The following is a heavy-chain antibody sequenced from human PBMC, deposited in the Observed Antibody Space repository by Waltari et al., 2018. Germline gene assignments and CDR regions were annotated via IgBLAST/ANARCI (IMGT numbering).Heavy chain of an antibody. V-gene: IGHV4-34*01. CDR2: INQRGST. D-gene: IGHD5-12*01. Sequence: QVQLQQWGAGLLKPSETLSLTCAVYGGSFSGYYWSWIRQPPGKGLEWIGEINQRGSTDYNPSLKSRVTISVDTSKNQFSLKLSSVTAADTAVYYCASADLPDGYNYYYWGQGTLVTVSS. J-gene: IGHJ4*02. CDR1: GGSFSGYY. CDR3: ASADLPDGYNYYY.